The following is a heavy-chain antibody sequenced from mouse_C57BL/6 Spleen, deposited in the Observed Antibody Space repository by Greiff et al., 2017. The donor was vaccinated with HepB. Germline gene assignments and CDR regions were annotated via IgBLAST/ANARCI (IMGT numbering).Heavy chain of an antibody. Sequence: EVQLVESGGGLVKPGGSLKLSCAASGFTFSSYAMSWVRQTPEKRLEWVATISDGGSYTYYPDNVKGRFTISRDNAKNNLYLQLSHLKSEDTAMYYCARSSSYGPFDDWGQGTTLTVSS. J-gene: IGHJ2*01. CDR3: ARSSSYGPFDD. D-gene: IGHD1-1*01. V-gene: IGHV5-4*01. CDR1: GFTFSSYA. CDR2: ISDGGSYT.